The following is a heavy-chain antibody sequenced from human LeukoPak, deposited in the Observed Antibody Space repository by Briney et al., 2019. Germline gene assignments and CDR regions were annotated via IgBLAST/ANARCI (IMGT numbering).Heavy chain of an antibody. D-gene: IGHD1-26*01. CDR1: GGSISSHY. CDR2: TNHVGNS. CDR3: ARHYDGRESGSFYEDH. V-gene: IGHV4-59*08. J-gene: IGHJ4*02. Sequence: ETLSLTCTVSGGSISSHYWSWIRQPPGKGLQWIGYTNHVGNSDFNPSLKSRVTTSVDTSKNQFSLKLSSVTAADTAVYYCARHYDGRESGSFYEDHWGQGTLVIVSS.